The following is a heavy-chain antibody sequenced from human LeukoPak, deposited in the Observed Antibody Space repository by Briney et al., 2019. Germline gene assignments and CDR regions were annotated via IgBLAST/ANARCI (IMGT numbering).Heavy chain of an antibody. CDR2: ISSSSSYI. V-gene: IGHV3-21*01. Sequence: GGSLRLSCAAPGFTFSSYSMNWVRQAPGKGLEWVSSISSSSSYIYYADSVKGRFTISRDNAKNSLYLQMNSLRAEDTAVYYCASPTASSSGYYYGYWGQGTLVTVSS. CDR3: ASPTASSSGYYYGY. J-gene: IGHJ4*02. D-gene: IGHD3-22*01. CDR1: GFTFSSYS.